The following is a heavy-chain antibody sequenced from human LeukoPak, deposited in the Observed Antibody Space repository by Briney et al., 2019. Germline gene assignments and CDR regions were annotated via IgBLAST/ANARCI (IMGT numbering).Heavy chain of an antibody. CDR3: ARYGSWFDP. D-gene: IGHD4-17*01. Sequence: ASVKVSCKASGYTFTDYYMHWVRQAPGRGLEWMGWINPNSGGTNFAQNFQGRVTMTRDTSISTAYMELSRLRSDDTAVYYCARYGSWFDPWGQGTLVTVSS. CDR2: INPNSGGT. J-gene: IGHJ5*02. V-gene: IGHV1-2*02. CDR1: GYTFTDYY.